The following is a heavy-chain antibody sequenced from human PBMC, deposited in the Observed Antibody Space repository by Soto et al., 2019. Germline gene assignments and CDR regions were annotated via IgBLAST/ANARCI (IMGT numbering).Heavy chain of an antibody. J-gene: IGHJ4*02. Sequence: EVQLVESGGGLVQPGGSLRLSCAASGFTFSSYCMRWVRQAPGKGLEWVANIKQDGSDKYYVDSVKGRFTIYRDNAKNPLYLQMNSLRAEDTAVYYCARDLRFLEWLDYWGQGTLVTVSS. CDR1: GFTFSSYC. CDR2: IKQDGSDK. D-gene: IGHD3-3*01. CDR3: ARDLRFLEWLDY. V-gene: IGHV3-7*01.